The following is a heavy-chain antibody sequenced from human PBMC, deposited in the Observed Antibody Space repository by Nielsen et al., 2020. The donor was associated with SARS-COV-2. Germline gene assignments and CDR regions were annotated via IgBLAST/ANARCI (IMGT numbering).Heavy chain of an antibody. D-gene: IGHD4-17*01. V-gene: IGHV3-30-3*01. CDR2: ISYDGSNK. CDR3: AREFDGDYESQYGANWFDP. Sequence: GESLKISCAASGFTFSSYAMHWVRQAPGKGLEWVAVISYDGSNKYYADSVKGRFTISRDNSKNTLYLQMNSLRAEDTAVYYCAREFDGDYESQYGANWFDPWGQGTLVTVSS. CDR1: GFTFSSYA. J-gene: IGHJ5*02.